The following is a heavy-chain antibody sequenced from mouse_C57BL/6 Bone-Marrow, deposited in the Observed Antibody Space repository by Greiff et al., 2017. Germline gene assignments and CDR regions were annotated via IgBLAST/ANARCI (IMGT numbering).Heavy chain of an antibody. V-gene: IGHV1-50*01. D-gene: IGHD1-1*01. J-gene: IGHJ3*01. CDR1: GYTFTSYW. Sequence: QVQLQQPGAELVKPGASVKLSCKASGYTFTSYWMQWVKQRPGQGLEWIGEIDPSDSYTNYNQKFKGKATLTVDTSSSTASMQLSSLTSEDSAVYYCARENYYGSSYWFAYWGQGTLVTVSA. CDR2: IDPSDSYT. CDR3: ARENYYGSSYWFAY.